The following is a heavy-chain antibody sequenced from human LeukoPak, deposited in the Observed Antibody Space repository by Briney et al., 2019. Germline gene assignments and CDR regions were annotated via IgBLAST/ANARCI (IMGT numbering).Heavy chain of an antibody. CDR2: IYHSGST. Sequence: TSETLSLTCTVSGYSISSGYYWGWIRQPPGKGLEWIGSIYHSGSTHYNPSLKSRVTISVDTSKNQFSLKLSSVTAADTAVYYCAKNAWGGYYYYMDVWGKGTTVTVSS. J-gene: IGHJ6*03. CDR3: AKNAWGGYYYYMDV. V-gene: IGHV4-38-2*02. CDR1: GYSISSGYY. D-gene: IGHD2-15*01.